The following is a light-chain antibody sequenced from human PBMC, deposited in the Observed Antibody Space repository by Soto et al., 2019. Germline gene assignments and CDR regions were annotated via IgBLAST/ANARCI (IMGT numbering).Light chain of an antibody. J-gene: IGKJ3*01. Sequence: EIVLTQSPGTLSLSPGERATLSCRASQSVSSSYFDWYQQKPGQAPRLLIYGASSRATGIPDRFSGSGSGTDFTLTISRLEPEDFAVYYCQQYGSSPFTFGPGTKVDIK. CDR3: QQYGSSPFT. CDR2: GAS. CDR1: QSVSSSY. V-gene: IGKV3-20*01.